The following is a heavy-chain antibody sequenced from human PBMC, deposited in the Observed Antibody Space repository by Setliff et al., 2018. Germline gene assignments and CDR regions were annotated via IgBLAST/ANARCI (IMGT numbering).Heavy chain of an antibody. Sequence: AGGSLRLSCAASGFTFGDFAMTWVRQAPGKGLEWVSGIGGRGISTYYADSVKGRFIISRDNSENTLYLQMNSLRAEDTAKYFCAKDRWGYADPWGQGTLVTVSS. CDR3: AKDRWGYADP. V-gene: IGHV3-23*01. CDR1: GFTFGDFA. CDR2: IGGRGIST. D-gene: IGHD2-2*01. J-gene: IGHJ5*02.